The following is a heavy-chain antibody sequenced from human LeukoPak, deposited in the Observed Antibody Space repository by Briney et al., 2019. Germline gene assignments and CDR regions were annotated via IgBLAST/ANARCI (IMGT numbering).Heavy chain of an antibody. J-gene: IGHJ4*02. V-gene: IGHV3-48*01. D-gene: IGHD3-10*01. CDR3: ARGITMVRGVINLDY. CDR2: ISSTSNTI. Sequence: GGSLRPSCAASGFTFSHYNMNWVRQAPGKGLEWVSYISSTSNTIYYADSVKGRFTISRDNAKNSLYLQMNSLRAEDTAVYYCARGITMVRGVINLDYWGQGTLVTVSS. CDR1: GFTFSHYN.